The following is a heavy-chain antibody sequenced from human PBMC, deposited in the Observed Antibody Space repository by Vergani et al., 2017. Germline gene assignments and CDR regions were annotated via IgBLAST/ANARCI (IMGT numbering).Heavy chain of an antibody. D-gene: IGHD6-13*01. V-gene: IGHV4-34*01. Sequence: QVQLQESGPGLVKPSETLSLTCAVYGGSFSGYYWSWIRQPPGKGLEWIGEIKHSGSTNYNPSLKSRVTISVDTSKNQFPLKLSSVTAADTAVYYCAREYSSSWYSGGAFDIWGQGTMVTVSS. J-gene: IGHJ3*02. CDR3: AREYSSSWYSGGAFDI. CDR1: GGSFSGYY. CDR2: IKHSGST.